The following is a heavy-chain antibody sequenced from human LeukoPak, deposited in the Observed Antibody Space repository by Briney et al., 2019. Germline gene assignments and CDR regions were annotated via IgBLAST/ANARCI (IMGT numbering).Heavy chain of an antibody. CDR2: IIPILGIA. CDR1: GGTFSSYA. V-gene: IGHV1-69*04. Sequence: GSSVKVSCKASGGTFSSYAVSWVRQAPGQGLEWMGRIIPILGIANYAQKFQGRVTITADKSTSTAYMELSSLRSEDTAVYYCARDLTLYRGSTSCLGYWGQGTLVTVSS. CDR3: ARDLTLYRGSTSCLGY. D-gene: IGHD2-2*01. J-gene: IGHJ4*02.